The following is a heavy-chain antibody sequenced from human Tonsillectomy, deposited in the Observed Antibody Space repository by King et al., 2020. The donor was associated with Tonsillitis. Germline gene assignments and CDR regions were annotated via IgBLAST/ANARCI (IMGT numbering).Heavy chain of an antibody. D-gene: IGHD2-2*01. CDR2: INPSGGTT. Sequence: QLVQSGAEVKKPGASVKVSCKASGYTFTSYYMHWVRQAPGQGLEWMGMINPSGGTTSYAQKFQGRVTMTRDTSTNTVYMELSSLRSEDTAVYYCARDRPCSSASCYGGSLFDPWGQGTLVTVCS. V-gene: IGHV1-46*01. J-gene: IGHJ5*02. CDR1: GYTFTSYY. CDR3: ARDRPCSSASCYGGSLFDP.